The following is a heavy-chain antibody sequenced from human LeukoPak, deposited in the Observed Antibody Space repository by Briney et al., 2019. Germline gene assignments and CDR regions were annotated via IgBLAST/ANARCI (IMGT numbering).Heavy chain of an antibody. CDR1: GFTFNDYE. CDR3: ARGHTAVTRHFDF. J-gene: IGHJ4*02. CDR2: ISSGSSAI. V-gene: IGHV3-21*01. Sequence: GGALRLSCAASGFTFNDYEMTWVRQAPGKGLEWVSIISSGSSAIFSADALKGRFTISRDDAKNLLYLDMNSLRAEDTAVYYCARGHTAVTRHFDFWGQGTLVTVSS. D-gene: IGHD4-17*01.